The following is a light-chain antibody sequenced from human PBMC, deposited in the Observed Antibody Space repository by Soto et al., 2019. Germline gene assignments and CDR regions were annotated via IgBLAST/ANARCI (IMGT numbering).Light chain of an antibody. CDR2: GAS. J-gene: IGKJ1*01. Sequence: EIVLTQSPGTLSLSPGERATLSCRASQTVSSSYLTCYQQKPGQAPRLLIYGASSRATGIPDRFSGSGSGTAFPLTISRLEPEDFAVYYCRQYDSSLWTFGQGTKVEIK. V-gene: IGKV3-20*01. CDR3: RQYDSSLWT. CDR1: QTVSSSY.